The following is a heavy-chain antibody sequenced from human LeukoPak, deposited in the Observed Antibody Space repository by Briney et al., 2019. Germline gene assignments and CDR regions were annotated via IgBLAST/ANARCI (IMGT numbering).Heavy chain of an antibody. V-gene: IGHV1-46*01. CDR3: ARSRRVTAIYNRYVAFDI. CDR1: GYTFTSYY. D-gene: IGHD2-21*02. CDR2: INPSGGST. Sequence: ASVKVSCKASGYTFTSYYMHWVRQAPGQGLEWMGIINPSGGSTSYAQKFQGRVTMTRDMSTSTVYMELSSLRSEDTAVYYCARSRRVTAIYNRYVAFDIWGQGTMVTVSS. J-gene: IGHJ3*02.